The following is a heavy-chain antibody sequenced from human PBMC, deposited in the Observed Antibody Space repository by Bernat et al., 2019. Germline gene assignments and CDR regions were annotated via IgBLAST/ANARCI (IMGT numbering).Heavy chain of an antibody. CDR3: ARAHRPVVILGGYYFDY. V-gene: IGHV4-39*01. CDR2: IYYSGST. CDR1: GGSISSSNYY. Sequence: QLQLQESGPGLVKPSETLSLTCTVSGGSISSSNYYWGWIRQPPGKGLEWIGNIYYSGSTYYNPSLKSRVTISVDTSKNQFSLKLSSVTAADTAVCYCARAHRPVVILGGYYFDYWGQGTLVTVSS. J-gene: IGHJ4*02. D-gene: IGHD3-16*01.